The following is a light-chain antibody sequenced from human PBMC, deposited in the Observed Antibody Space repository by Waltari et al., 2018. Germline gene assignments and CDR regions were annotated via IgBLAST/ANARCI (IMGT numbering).Light chain of an antibody. CDR2: GAS. CDR1: QSVSRN. Sequence: EIVMTQSPATLSVSPGESATLSRRASQSVSRNLAWYQQKPGQAPRLLIFGASTRATGIPDRFSGNGSGTDFTLTISSLQSEDFAVYYCQQYDNWPPYTFGQGTKLEIK. V-gene: IGKV3-15*01. J-gene: IGKJ2*01. CDR3: QQYDNWPPYT.